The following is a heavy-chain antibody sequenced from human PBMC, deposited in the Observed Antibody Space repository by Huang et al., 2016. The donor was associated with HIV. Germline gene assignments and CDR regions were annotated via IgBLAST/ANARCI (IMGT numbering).Heavy chain of an antibody. V-gene: IGHV1-46*03. CDR1: GNTFTSFH. CDR2: IIGCGDSK. CDR3: ARVQPPHGRNPLDI. Sequence: QVHLVQSGAEVREPGASVKVSCRPSGNTFTSFHVHWVRQAHGQGLEGMGKIIGCGDSKTYAEKFQGRISMTRDRSTGTIFLELRSLRSEDTAMYYCARVQPPHGRNPLDIWGQGTLITVSS. J-gene: IGHJ3*02.